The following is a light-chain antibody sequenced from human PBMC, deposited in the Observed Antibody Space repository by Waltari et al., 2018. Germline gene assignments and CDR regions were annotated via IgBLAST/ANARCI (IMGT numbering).Light chain of an antibody. CDR1: SSNIGSNT. CDR2: SNN. V-gene: IGLV1-44*01. Sequence: QSVLTQPPSASGTPGQRVTIPCSGSSSNIGSNTVTWYQPLPGTAPKLLIYSNNQRTSGVPDRFSGSKSGTSASLAISGLQSEDEADYYCAAWDDSLNGLYVFGTGTKVTVL. J-gene: IGLJ1*01. CDR3: AAWDDSLNGLYV.